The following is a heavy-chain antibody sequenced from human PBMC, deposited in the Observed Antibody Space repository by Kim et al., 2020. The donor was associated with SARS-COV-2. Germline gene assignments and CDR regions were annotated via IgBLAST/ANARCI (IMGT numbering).Heavy chain of an antibody. J-gene: IGHJ6*02. Sequence: GGSLRLSCAASGFTFSNAWMSWVRQAPGKGLEWVGRIKSKTDGGTTDYAAPVKGRFTISRDDSKNTLYLQMNSLKTEDTAVYYCTTDPVVVPAAPEDYYYGMDVWGQGTTVTVSS. D-gene: IGHD2-2*01. CDR2: IKSKTDGGTT. V-gene: IGHV3-15*01. CDR3: TTDPVVVPAAPEDYYYGMDV. CDR1: GFTFSNAW.